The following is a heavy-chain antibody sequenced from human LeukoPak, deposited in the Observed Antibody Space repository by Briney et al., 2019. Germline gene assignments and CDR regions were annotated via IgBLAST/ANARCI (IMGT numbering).Heavy chain of an antibody. CDR3: ATDLNWNSF. J-gene: IGHJ4*02. V-gene: IGHV3-7*03. D-gene: IGHD1-7*01. Sequence: GGSLRLSCEVSEFTFSSYWMTWVRQAPGKGLEWVANINPDGREKYYVDSVKGRFTISRDNAKNSLYLQMNSLRTGDTALYYCATDLNWNSFWGQGTLVTVSS. CDR2: INPDGREK. CDR1: EFTFSSYW.